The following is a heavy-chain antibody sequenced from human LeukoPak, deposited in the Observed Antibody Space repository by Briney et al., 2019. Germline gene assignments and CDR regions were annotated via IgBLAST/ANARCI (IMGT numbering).Heavy chain of an antibody. J-gene: IGHJ4*02. D-gene: IGHD4-17*01. CDR2: ISSSGSTI. Sequence: GGSLRLSCAASGFTFSDYYMSWIRQAPGKGLEWVSYISSSGSTIYYADSVKGRFTISRDNAKNSLYLQMSSLRAEDTAVYYCARDRVATVTTFFDYWGQGTLVTVSS. CDR1: GFTFSDYY. V-gene: IGHV3-11*01. CDR3: ARDRVATVTTFFDY.